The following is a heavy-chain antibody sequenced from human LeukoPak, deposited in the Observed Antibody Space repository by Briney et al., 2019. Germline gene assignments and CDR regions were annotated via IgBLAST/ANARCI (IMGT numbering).Heavy chain of an antibody. CDR2: IRYNGNNQ. D-gene: IGHD3-16*02. Sequence: GGSLRLSCAASGFTFNNYGMHWVRQAPGKGLEWVAFIRYNGNNQYYADSVKGRFTISRDNSKNSLYLQMNSLRAEDTAVYYCARLREITFGGVIGIDYWGQGKLVTVSS. CDR1: GFTFNNYG. CDR3: ARLREITFGGVIGIDY. V-gene: IGHV3-30*02. J-gene: IGHJ4*02.